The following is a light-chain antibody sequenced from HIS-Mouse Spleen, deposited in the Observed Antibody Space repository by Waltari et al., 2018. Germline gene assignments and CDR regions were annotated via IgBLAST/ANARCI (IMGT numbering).Light chain of an antibody. Sequence: SYELTQPPSVSVSPGQTARITFSGDALPKTYSYWYQQKSGQAPVLVIYEDSKRPSGIPERFSGSSSGTMATLTISGAQVEDEADYYCYSRDSSGNHRVFGGGTKLTVL. CDR2: EDS. CDR3: YSRDSSGNHRV. CDR1: ALPKTY. V-gene: IGLV3-10*01. J-gene: IGLJ2*01.